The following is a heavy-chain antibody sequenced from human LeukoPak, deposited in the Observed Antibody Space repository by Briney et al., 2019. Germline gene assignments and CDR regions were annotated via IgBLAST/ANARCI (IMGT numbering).Heavy chain of an antibody. Sequence: GGSLRLSCAVSGFTFSSYWMSWVRQAPGKGLEWVANIKKDGSEKYYVDSVKGRFTISRDDAKTSLYLLMNSLRAEDTAVYYCARHLSGVTGYTYGRGIDYWGQGTLVTVSS. CDR1: GFTFSSYW. CDR2: IKKDGSEK. CDR3: ARHLSGVTGYTYGRGIDY. D-gene: IGHD5-18*01. J-gene: IGHJ4*02. V-gene: IGHV3-7*01.